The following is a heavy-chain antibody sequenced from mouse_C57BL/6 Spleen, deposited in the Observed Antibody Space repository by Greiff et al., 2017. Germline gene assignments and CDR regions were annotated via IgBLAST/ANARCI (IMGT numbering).Heavy chain of an antibody. J-gene: IGHJ4*01. CDR2: IHPNSGST. Sequence: QVQLQQPGAELVKPGASVKLSCKASGYTFTSYWMHWVKQRPGQGLEWIGMIHPNSGSTNYNEKFKSKATLTVDKSSSTAYMQLSSLTSEDSAVYDCARDGSSYDDAMDYWGQGTSVTVSS. CDR1: GYTFTSYW. D-gene: IGHD1-1*01. CDR3: ARDGSSYDDAMDY. V-gene: IGHV1-64*01.